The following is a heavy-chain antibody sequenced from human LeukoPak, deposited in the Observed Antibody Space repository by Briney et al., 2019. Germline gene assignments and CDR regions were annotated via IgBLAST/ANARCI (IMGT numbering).Heavy chain of an antibody. J-gene: IGHJ6*02. Sequence: SETLSLTCAVYGGSFSGYYWSWIRQPPGKGLEWIGEINHSGSTNYNPSLKSRVTISVDTSKNQFSLKLSSVTAADTAVYYCARDEAIFGAGYYYGMDVWGQGTTVTVSS. CDR3: ARDEAIFGAGYYYGMDV. V-gene: IGHV4-34*01. CDR1: GGSFSGYY. CDR2: INHSGST. D-gene: IGHD3-3*01.